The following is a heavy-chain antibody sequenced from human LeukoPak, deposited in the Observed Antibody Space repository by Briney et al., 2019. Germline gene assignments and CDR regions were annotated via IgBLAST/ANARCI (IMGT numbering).Heavy chain of an antibody. V-gene: IGHV4-61*03. Sequence: PSETLSLTCTVSGGSVSSGSDYWSWIRQPPGKGLEWIGYIYSSGSTNYSPSLKSRVTISLDTSKNHFSLKLSSVTAADTAVYYCTRGAAMTTVTTWGQGTLVTVPS. CDR2: IYSSGST. CDR3: TRGAAMTTVTT. CDR1: GGSVSSGSDY. D-gene: IGHD4-17*01. J-gene: IGHJ4*02.